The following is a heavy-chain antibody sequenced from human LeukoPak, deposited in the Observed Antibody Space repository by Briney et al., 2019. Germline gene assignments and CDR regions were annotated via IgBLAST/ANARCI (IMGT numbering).Heavy chain of an antibody. CDR2: INAGNGNT. J-gene: IGHJ5*02. CDR3: ARGEGVAARQSWFDP. CDR1: GYTFTSYA. Sequence: ASVKVSCKASGYTFTSYAMHWVRQAPGQRLEWMGWINAGNGNTKYSQEFQGRVAMTTDTSTSTAYMELRSLKSDDAAVYYCARGEGVAARQSWFDPWGQGTLVTVSS. V-gene: IGHV1-3*01. D-gene: IGHD6-6*01.